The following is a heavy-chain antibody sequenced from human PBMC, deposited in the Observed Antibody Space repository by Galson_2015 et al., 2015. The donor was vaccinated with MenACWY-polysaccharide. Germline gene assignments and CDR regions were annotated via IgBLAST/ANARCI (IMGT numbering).Heavy chain of an antibody. CDR3: ARSSRGSFDY. CDR1: GDSVSSNSAA. J-gene: IGHJ4*02. Sequence: CAISGDSVSSNSAAWNWIRQSPSSGLEWLGRTYYRSKWYNDYAVSVKSRITVNPDTYKNQFSLQLNSVTPEDTAVYYCARSSRGSFDYWGQGTLVTVSS. CDR2: TYYRSKWYN. V-gene: IGHV6-1*01. D-gene: IGHD3-10*01.